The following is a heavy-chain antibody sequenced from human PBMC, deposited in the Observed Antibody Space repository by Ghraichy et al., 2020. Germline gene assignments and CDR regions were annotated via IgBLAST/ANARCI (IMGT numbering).Heavy chain of an antibody. D-gene: IGHD7-27*01. CDR3: ARCHFRAGDHLQFDF. J-gene: IGHJ4*02. CDR2: INDSGST. CDR1: GGSFSGYY. Sequence: SETLSLTCTVSGGSFSGYYWSWIRQPPGKGLEWIGEINDSGSTNYNPSLKSRVTISVDTSKSQFSLRLSSVTAADTAVYYCARCHFRAGDHLQFDFWGQGTLVTVSS. V-gene: IGHV4-34*01.